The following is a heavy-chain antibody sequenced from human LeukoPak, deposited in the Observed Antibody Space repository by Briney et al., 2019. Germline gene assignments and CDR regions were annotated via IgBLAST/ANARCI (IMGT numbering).Heavy chain of an antibody. CDR3: ARPVEGGYYDSSGYSY. V-gene: IGHV5-51*01. Sequence: GESLKISCKASRYSFTRYLIGWVRQKPGKGLEWMGIIYPGDSETRYSPSFQGQVTISADKSITTAYLQWSSLKASDTAMYYCARPVEGGYYDSSGYSYWGQGTLVTVSS. D-gene: IGHD3-22*01. J-gene: IGHJ4*02. CDR2: IYPGDSET. CDR1: RYSFTRYL.